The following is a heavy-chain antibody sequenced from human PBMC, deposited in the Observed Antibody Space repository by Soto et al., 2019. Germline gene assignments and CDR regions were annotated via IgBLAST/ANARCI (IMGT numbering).Heavy chain of an antibody. CDR3: AVALLIAVAGSTDY. J-gene: IGHJ4*02. CDR2: ISGSGGST. D-gene: IGHD6-19*01. V-gene: IGHV3-23*01. CDR1: GFTFSSYA. Sequence: GGSLRLSCAASGFTFSSYAMSWVRQAPGKGLEWVSAISGSGGSTYYADSVKGRFTISRDNSKNTLYLQMNSLRAEDTAVYYCAVALLIAVAGSTDYWGQGTLVTVSS.